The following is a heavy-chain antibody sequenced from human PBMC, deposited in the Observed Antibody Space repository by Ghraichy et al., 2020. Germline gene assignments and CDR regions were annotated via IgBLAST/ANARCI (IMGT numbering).Heavy chain of an antibody. CDR3: ARAAYYYGMDV. V-gene: IGHV4-34*01. CDR1: GGSFSGYY. CDR2: INHSGTT. J-gene: IGHJ6*02. Sequence: SETLSLTCAVYGGSFSGYYMSWIRQPPGKGLEWIGEINHSGTTNYNPSLKSRVTISVDTSKNQFSLKLSSVTAADTAVYYCARAAYYYGMDVWGQGTTVTVSS.